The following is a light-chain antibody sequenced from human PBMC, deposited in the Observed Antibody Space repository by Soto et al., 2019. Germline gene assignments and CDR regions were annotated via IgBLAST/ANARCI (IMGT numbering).Light chain of an antibody. CDR2: EVS. Sequence: QSALTQPASVSGSPGQSITISCTGTSNDVGGYDYVFWYQQYAGKAPKLMVYEVSNRPSGVSNRFSGSKSGNTASLTISGLQAEEEADYSCSSLTSGSSRFGGGTKLTVL. CDR1: SNDVGGYDY. CDR3: SSLTSGSSR. J-gene: IGLJ2*01. V-gene: IGLV2-14*01.